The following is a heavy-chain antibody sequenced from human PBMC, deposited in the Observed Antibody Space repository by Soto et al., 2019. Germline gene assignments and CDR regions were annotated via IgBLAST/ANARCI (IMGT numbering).Heavy chain of an antibody. J-gene: IGHJ5*01. V-gene: IGHV4-4*02. CDR2: VYHTGDT. CDR3: AREIVTAGGNNYFDP. D-gene: IGHD2-21*02. CDR1: GGTVASSHW. Sequence: WETLSLTCGVSGGTVASSHWWSWVRQSPGRGLEWIGNVYHTGDTNFNPSLQSRVTFSVDKSNNQFSLRLTSVTAADTAVYFCAREIVTAGGNNYFDPWGQGTMVTVSS.